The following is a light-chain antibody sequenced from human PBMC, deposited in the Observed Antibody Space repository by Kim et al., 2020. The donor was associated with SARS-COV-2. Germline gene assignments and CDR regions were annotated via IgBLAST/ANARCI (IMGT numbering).Light chain of an antibody. J-gene: IGKJ2*01. CDR1: QSVSSNV. V-gene: IGKV3-20*01. CDR2: GVT. CDR3: QQNDSSPKT. Sequence: SPGESATFSCRASQSVSSNVVAWYQQNPDQAPRLLNYGVTSRVTGIADWCSSRWSGTDFTLTSSIQEPEDEAEYCRQQNDSSPKTFGQGTKLEI.